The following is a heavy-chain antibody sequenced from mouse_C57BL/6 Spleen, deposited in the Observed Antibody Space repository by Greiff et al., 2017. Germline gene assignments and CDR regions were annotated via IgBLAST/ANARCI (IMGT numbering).Heavy chain of an antibody. D-gene: IGHD2-5*01. CDR2: IDPSDSYT. CDR3: ARSDYSNYYFDY. V-gene: IGHV1-69*01. J-gene: IGHJ2*01. CDR1: GYTFTSYW. Sequence: VQLQQSGAELVMPGASVKLSCKASGYTFTSYWLHWVKQRPGQGLEWIGEIDPSDSYTNYNQKFKGKSTLTVDKSSSTAYMQLSSLTSEDSAVYYCARSDYSNYYFDYWGQGTTLTVSS.